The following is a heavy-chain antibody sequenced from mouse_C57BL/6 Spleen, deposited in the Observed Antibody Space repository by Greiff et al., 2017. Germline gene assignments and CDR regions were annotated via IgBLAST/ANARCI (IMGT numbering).Heavy chain of an antibody. Sequence: EVKLQESVAELVRPGASVKLSCTASGFNIKNTYMHWVKQRPEQGLEWIGRIDPANGNTKYAPKFQGKATITADTSSNTAYLQLSSLTSEDTAIYYCAKSLIYYSNYYAMDYWGQGTSVTVSS. D-gene: IGHD2-5*01. CDR3: AKSLIYYSNYYAMDY. CDR1: GFNIKNTY. J-gene: IGHJ4*01. CDR2: IDPANGNT. V-gene: IGHV14-3*01.